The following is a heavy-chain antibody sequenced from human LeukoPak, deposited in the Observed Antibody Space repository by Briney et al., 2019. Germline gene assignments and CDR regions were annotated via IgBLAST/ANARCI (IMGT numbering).Heavy chain of an antibody. J-gene: IGHJ4*02. CDR2: INEDGTEK. D-gene: IGHD3-10*01. CDR1: GFTFSGYW. Sequence: PGGSLRLSCAVSGFTFSGYWMTWVRQAPGKGLEWVARINEDGTEKYYMDSVKGRFTISRDNADNSLYLQLNSLRAEDTAVYYCARLWGFDYWGQGTLVTVSS. CDR3: ARLWGFDY. V-gene: IGHV3-7*01.